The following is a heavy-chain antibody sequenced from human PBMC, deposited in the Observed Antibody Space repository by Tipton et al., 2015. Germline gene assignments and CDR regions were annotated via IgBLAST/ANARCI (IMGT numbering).Heavy chain of an antibody. CDR1: TYSITSDYY. CDR3: ACQDYDSLTRDYQTVDY. CDR2: ISHSGNT. D-gene: IGHD3-9*01. J-gene: IGHJ4*02. Sequence: PGLVKPSETLSLTCAVSTYSITSDYYWGWIRQPPGKGLEWIGSISHSGNTYYNPSLKSRVTMSRDTSKNQFSLKLDSVTAADTAVYYCACQDYDSLTRDYQTVDYWGQGTLVTVSS. V-gene: IGHV4-38-2*01.